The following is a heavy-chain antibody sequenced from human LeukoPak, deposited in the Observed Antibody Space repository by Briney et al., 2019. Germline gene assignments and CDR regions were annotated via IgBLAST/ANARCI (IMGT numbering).Heavy chain of an antibody. Sequence: PGGSLRLSCAASGFTFDSYALHWVRQAPGKGLEYVSGISSTGGSTTFANSVKDRFTISRDDSKNTLYLQMNSLRPEDTAVYYCVSGVSIWLGNAFDFWGQGTMVTVSS. J-gene: IGHJ3*01. CDR1: GFTFDSYA. V-gene: IGHV3-64*01. CDR3: VSGVSIWLGNAFDF. D-gene: IGHD3-10*01. CDR2: ISSTGGST.